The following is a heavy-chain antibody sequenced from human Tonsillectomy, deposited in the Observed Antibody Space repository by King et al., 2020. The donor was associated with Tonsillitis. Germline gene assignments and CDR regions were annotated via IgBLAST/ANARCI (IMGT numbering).Heavy chain of an antibody. Sequence: VQLVGSGAEVKKPGASVKVSCKASGYTFTSYGISWVRQAPGQGLEWIGWISAYNGNRKYGEKVQGRVTMTTDTSTSTSYMELRSLRSDDTAVYYCARDGGSGWNHECAYWGQGTLVTVSS. D-gene: IGHD6-19*01. CDR3: ARDGGSGWNHECAY. CDR2: ISAYNGNR. CDR1: GYTFTSYG. V-gene: IGHV1-18*04. J-gene: IGHJ4*02.